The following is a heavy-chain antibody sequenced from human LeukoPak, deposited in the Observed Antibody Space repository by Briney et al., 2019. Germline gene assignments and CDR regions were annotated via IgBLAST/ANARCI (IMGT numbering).Heavy chain of an antibody. V-gene: IGHV3-23*01. J-gene: IGHJ6*02. CDR1: GFTFSSYA. Sequence: GGSLRLSCAASGFTFSSYAMSWVRQAPGKGLEWVSAISGGGGSTYYADSVKGRFTISRDNSKNTLYLQMNSLRAEDTAVYYCAKGSKKGGFGDTVPTAYYYYGMDVWGQGTTVTVSS. CDR2: ISGGGGST. D-gene: IGHD4-17*01. CDR3: AKGSKKGGFGDTVPTAYYYYGMDV.